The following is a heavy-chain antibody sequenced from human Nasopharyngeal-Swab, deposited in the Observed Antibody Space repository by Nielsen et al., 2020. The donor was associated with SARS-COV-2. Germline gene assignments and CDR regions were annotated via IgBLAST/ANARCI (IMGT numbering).Heavy chain of an antibody. D-gene: IGHD2-15*01. Sequence: SVKVSCKASGGTFSSYAISWVRQAPGQGLEWMGGIIPIFGTANYAQKFQGRVTITADKSTSTAYMELSSLRSEDTAVYYCARGYCSGGSCYPPEGYWGQGTLVTVSS. CDR1: GGTFSSYA. CDR2: IIPIFGTA. V-gene: IGHV1-69*06. CDR3: ARGYCSGGSCYPPEGY. J-gene: IGHJ4*02.